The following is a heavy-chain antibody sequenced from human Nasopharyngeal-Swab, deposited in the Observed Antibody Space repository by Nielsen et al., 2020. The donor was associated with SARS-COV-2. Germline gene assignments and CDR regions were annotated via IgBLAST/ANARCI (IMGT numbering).Heavy chain of an antibody. CDR2: IYHHGNT. J-gene: IGHJ4*02. CDR3: ARDVGDLSVFFDF. Sequence: WIRQPPGKGPEWIGEIYHHGNTNYNPSLKSRLTISVDKSKNQFSLSLRSVTAADTAVYYCARDVGDLSVFFDFWGQGTPVTVSS. V-gene: IGHV4-4*02. D-gene: IGHD4-17*01.